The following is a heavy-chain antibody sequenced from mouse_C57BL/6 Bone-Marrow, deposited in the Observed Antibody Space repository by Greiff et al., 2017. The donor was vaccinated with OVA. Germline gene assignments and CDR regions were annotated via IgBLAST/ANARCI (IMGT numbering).Heavy chain of an antibody. D-gene: IGHD2-3*01. CDR1: GYTFTDYY. Sequence: EVQLQQSGPELVKPGASVKISCKASGYTFTDYYMNWVKQSHGKSLEWIGDINPNNGGTSYNQKFKGKATLTVDKSSSTAYMELSSLTSEDSAVYYCVPRWLLRFDYWGQGTTLTVSS. J-gene: IGHJ2*01. CDR3: VPRWLLRFDY. CDR2: INPNNGGT. V-gene: IGHV1-26*01.